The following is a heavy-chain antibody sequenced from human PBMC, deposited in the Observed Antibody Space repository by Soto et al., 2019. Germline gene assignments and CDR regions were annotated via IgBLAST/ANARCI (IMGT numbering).Heavy chain of an antibody. Sequence: SETLSLTCTVSGGSSSYYYWNWMRQSAGKGLEWIGRIYSSGSTNYNPSLKSRISMSIDTSKNQFSLKVRAVSATDTAVYYCARDYGSGSYYTFDYWGQGTQVTVSS. D-gene: IGHD3-10*01. V-gene: IGHV4-4*07. CDR2: IYSSGST. CDR1: GGSSSYYY. CDR3: ARDYGSGSYYTFDY. J-gene: IGHJ4*02.